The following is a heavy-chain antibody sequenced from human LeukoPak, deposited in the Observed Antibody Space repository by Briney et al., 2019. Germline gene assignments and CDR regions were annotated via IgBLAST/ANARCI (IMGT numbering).Heavy chain of an antibody. CDR2: IYYSGST. Sequence: SETLSLTCTVSGGSISSSSYYWGWIRQPPGKGLEWIGSIYYSGSTYYNPSLKSRVTISVDTSKNQFSLKLSSVTAADTAVYYCARHDSSGPYNAFDIWGQGTMVTVSS. J-gene: IGHJ3*02. CDR1: GGSISSSSYY. CDR3: ARHDSSGPYNAFDI. D-gene: IGHD3-22*01. V-gene: IGHV4-39*01.